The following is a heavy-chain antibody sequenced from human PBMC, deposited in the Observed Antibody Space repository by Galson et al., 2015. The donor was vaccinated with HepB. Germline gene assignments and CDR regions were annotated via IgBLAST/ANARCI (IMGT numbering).Heavy chain of an antibody. CDR1: GYTFTSYG. Sequence: SVKVSCKASGYTFTSYGISWVRQAPGQGLEWMGWISTYNGNTNYAQKLQGRVTMTTDTSTSTAYMELRSLRSDDTAVYYCARDRERGYGLLWFGEGFDPWGQGTLVTVSS. J-gene: IGHJ5*02. D-gene: IGHD3-10*01. V-gene: IGHV1-18*01. CDR2: ISTYNGNT. CDR3: ARDRERGYGLLWFGEGFDP.